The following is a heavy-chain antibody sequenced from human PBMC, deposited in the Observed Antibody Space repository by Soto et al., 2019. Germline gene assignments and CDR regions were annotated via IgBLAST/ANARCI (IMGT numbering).Heavy chain of an antibody. CDR2: ISKSGDS. CDR3: ARDWGGDTRSYYYFDL. J-gene: IGHJ2*01. Sequence: GSLRLSCAASGFTVSSTSLTWVRQPPGKGLEWVSLISKSGDSYFADSVRGRFTLSRDDSRNRVYLQMNSLRADDTAVYFCARDWGGDTRSYYYFDLWGHGTLVTVSS. CDR1: GFTVSSTS. V-gene: IGHV3-53*01. D-gene: IGHD1-26*01.